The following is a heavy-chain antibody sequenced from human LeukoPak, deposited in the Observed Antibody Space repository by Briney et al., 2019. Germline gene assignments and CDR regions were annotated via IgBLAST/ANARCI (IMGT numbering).Heavy chain of an antibody. V-gene: IGHV3-30*03. J-gene: IGHJ4*02. CDR1: GFTFSSYG. Sequence: GGSLRLSCAASGFTFSSYGMHWVRQAPGKGLEWVAVISYDGSNKYYADSVKGRFTISRDNSKNTLYLQMNSLRAEDTAVYYCASYYDSSGYYDSGRSYWGQGTLVTVSS. D-gene: IGHD3-22*01. CDR2: ISYDGSNK. CDR3: ASYYDSSGYYDSGRSY.